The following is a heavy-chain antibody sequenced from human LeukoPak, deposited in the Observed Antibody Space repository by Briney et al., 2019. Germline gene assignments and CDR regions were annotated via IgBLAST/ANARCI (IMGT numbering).Heavy chain of an antibody. D-gene: IGHD2-15*01. CDR3: ARCDYSSGSSCYSDAFDF. J-gene: IGHJ3*01. V-gene: IGHV3-74*01. Sequence: GGSLRLSCAASGFTFSSYWMHWVRQAPGKGLVWVSRIYSDGSSTIYADSVKGRFTISRDNAKNSLYLQMNSLRAEDTAVYYCARCDYSSGSSCYSDAFDFWGQGPIVTVSS. CDR1: GFTFSSYW. CDR2: IYSDGSST.